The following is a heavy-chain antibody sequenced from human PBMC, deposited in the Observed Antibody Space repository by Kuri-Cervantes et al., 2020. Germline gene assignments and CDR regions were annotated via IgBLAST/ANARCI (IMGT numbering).Heavy chain of an antibody. D-gene: IGHD4-23*01. V-gene: IGHV3-23*01. CDR2: ISGSGGST. CDR1: GFTFGNYA. Sequence: GESLKISCAASGFTFGNYAMSWVRQAPGKGLEWVSAISGSGGSTYYADSVKGRFTISRDNSKNTLYLQMNSLRAEDTAVYYCANLYGGVDYWGQGTLVTVSS. J-gene: IGHJ4*02. CDR3: ANLYGGVDY.